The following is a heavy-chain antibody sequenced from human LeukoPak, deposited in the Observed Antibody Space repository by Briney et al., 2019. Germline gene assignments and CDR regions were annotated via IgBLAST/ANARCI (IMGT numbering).Heavy chain of an antibody. CDR3: AREERFSYNWFDP. Sequence: SQTLSLTCTVSGGSISSGSYYWSWIRQPAGKGLEWIGRIYTSGSTDYNPPLKSRVTISLDTSKNQCSLKLSSVTAADTAVYYCAREERFSYNWFDPWGQGTLVTVSS. D-gene: IGHD3-3*01. CDR2: IYTSGST. J-gene: IGHJ5*02. V-gene: IGHV4-61*02. CDR1: GGSISSGSYY.